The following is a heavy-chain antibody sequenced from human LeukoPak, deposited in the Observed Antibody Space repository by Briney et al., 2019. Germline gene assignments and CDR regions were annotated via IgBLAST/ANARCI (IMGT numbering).Heavy chain of an antibody. CDR2: ISGSDGGT. CDR3: AKQGCTFTTCYINC. D-gene: IGHD1-1*01. Sequence: GGSLRLSCAASEFTFSSYAMSWVRQAPGKGLEWVSVISGSDGGTHYADSVKGRFAISRDNSKNTLYLQMNSLRADDTALYYCAKQGCTFTTCYINCWGQGTLVTVSS. J-gene: IGHJ4*02. V-gene: IGHV3-23*01. CDR1: EFTFSSYA.